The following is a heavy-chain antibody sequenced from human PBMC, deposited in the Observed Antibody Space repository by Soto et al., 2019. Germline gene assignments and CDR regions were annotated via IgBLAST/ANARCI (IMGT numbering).Heavy chain of an antibody. J-gene: IGHJ4*02. D-gene: IGHD3-22*01. V-gene: IGHV3-7*03. CDR2: INQDAREK. CDR3: ARFRRGSSGSTFFDL. Sequence: EEPLVESGGGIVQPGGSLRLSCAVSGFSLSTYWMSWVRQAPGKGLEWVANINQDAREKYYVDSVKGRFTVYRDHAKSSLYLQMNSLRVEDPAVYYCARFRRGSSGSTFFDLWGQGALVTVPS. CDR1: GFSLSTYW.